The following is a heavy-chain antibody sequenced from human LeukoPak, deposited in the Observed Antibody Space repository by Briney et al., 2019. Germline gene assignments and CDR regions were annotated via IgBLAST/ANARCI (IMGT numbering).Heavy chain of an antibody. CDR1: GFTFRNYG. V-gene: IGHV3-30*02. J-gene: IGHJ4*02. D-gene: IGHD1-26*01. CDR2: IRYDGSIQ. Sequence: QAGGSLRLSCAASGFTFRNYGIHWVRQAPGKGLEWVAFIRYDGSIQYYADSVKGRFTISRDNSKNTLYLQMNSLRAEDTAVYYCAKDRGWELLFFDYWGQGTLVTVSS. CDR3: AKDRGWELLFFDY.